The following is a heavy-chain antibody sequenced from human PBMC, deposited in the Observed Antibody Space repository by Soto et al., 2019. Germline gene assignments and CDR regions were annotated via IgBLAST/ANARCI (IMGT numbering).Heavy chain of an antibody. Sequence: VSLRLSCAASGFTFSSYDMHWVRQATGKGLEWVSAIGTAGDTYYPGSVKGRFTISRENAKNSLYLQMNSLRAGDTAVYYCARMIGYCSGGSCSVGAFDIWGQGTMVTVSS. CDR3: ARMIGYCSGGSCSVGAFDI. CDR1: GFTFSSYD. CDR2: IGTAGDT. J-gene: IGHJ3*02. V-gene: IGHV3-13*01. D-gene: IGHD2-15*01.